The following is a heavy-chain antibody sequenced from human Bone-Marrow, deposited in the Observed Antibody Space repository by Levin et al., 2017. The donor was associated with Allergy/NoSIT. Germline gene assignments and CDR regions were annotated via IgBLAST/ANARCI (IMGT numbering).Heavy chain of an antibody. Sequence: SGGSLRLSCAASGFTFSSYAMHWVRQAPGKGLEWVAVISYDGSNKYYADSVKGRFTISRDNSKNTLYLQMNSLRAEDTAVYYCARDWGSHFDYWGQGTLVTVSS. CDR1: GFTFSSYA. CDR3: ARDWGSHFDY. CDR2: ISYDGSNK. J-gene: IGHJ4*02. D-gene: IGHD3-16*01. V-gene: IGHV3-30*04.